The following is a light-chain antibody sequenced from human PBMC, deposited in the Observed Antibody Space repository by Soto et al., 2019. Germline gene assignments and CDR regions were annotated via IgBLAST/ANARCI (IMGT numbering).Light chain of an antibody. Sequence: DIQMTQSPSTLSASVGDRVTISCRASQTISNWLAWYRQKPGKAPNLLIYGVSNLASGVPSRFSATGSGTEFTLTISSLPTDDFATNYCQQYGGYSWTFGPGTKVDIK. V-gene: IGKV1-5*03. J-gene: IGKJ1*01. CDR1: QTISNW. CDR3: QQYGGYSWT. CDR2: GVS.